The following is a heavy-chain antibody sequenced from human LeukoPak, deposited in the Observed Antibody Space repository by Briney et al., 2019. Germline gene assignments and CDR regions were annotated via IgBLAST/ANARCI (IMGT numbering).Heavy chain of an antibody. CDR2: INPNSGGT. D-gene: IGHD6-19*01. CDR1: GYTFTGYY. J-gene: IGHJ4*02. Sequence: ASVKVSCKASGYTFTGYYIHWVRQAPGQGLEWMGWINPNSGGTNYAQKFQGRVTMTRDTSISTAYMELSRLRSDDTAVYYCARAIIAVAGTGGYWGQGTLVTVSS. V-gene: IGHV1-2*02. CDR3: ARAIIAVAGTGGY.